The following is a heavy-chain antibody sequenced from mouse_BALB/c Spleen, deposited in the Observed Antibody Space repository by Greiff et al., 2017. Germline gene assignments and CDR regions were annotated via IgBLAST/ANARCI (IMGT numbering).Heavy chain of an antibody. Sequence: EVKLQESGPDLVKPSQSLSLTCTVTGYSITSGYSWHWIRQFPGNKLEWMGYIHYSGSTNYNPSLKSRISITRDTSKNQFFLQLNSVTTEDTATYYCARRTATWGYFDVWGAGTTVTVSS. CDR1: GYSITSGYS. J-gene: IGHJ1*01. CDR2: IHYSGST. V-gene: IGHV3-1*02. CDR3: ARRTATWGYFDV. D-gene: IGHD1-2*01.